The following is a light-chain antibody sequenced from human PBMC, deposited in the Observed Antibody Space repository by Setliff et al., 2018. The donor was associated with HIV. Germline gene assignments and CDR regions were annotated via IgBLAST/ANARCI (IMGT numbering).Light chain of an antibody. CDR1: TSDVGGFDY. CDR3: SSFTSTSTVV. J-gene: IGLJ2*01. V-gene: IGLV2-14*01. Sequence: QSALTQPASVSGSPGQSITISCTGTTSDVGGFDYVSWYQQYPDRAPQLLIYEVINRPSGVSNRFSGSKSGNTASLTISGLQPEDESDYYCSSFTSTSTVVFGGGTKVTVL. CDR2: EVI.